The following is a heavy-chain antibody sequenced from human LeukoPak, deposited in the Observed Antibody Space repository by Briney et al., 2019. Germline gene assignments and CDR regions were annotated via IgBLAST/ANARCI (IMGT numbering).Heavy chain of an antibody. CDR1: GGSISSYY. V-gene: IGHV4-59*08. J-gene: IGHJ5*02. D-gene: IGHD2-15*01. CDR2: IYYSGST. Sequence: SETLSLTCTVSGGSISSYYWSWNRQPPGKGLEWIGYIYYSGSTNYNPSLKSRVTISVDTSKNQFSLKLSSVTAADTAVYYCARLVVAATGNWFDPWGQGTLVTVSS. CDR3: ARLVVAATGNWFDP.